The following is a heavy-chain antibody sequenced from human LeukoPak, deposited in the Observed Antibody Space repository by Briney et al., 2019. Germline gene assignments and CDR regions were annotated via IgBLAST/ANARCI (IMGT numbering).Heavy chain of an antibody. D-gene: IGHD1-26*01. Sequence: PSETLSLTCTVSGGSISSGGYYWSWIRQPPGKGLEWIGYIYHSGSTYYNPSLKSRVTISVDRSKNQFSLKLSSVTAADTAVYYCARWEGATDAFDIWGQGTMVTVSS. V-gene: IGHV4-30-2*01. CDR2: IYHSGST. J-gene: IGHJ3*02. CDR1: GGSISSGGYY. CDR3: ARWEGATDAFDI.